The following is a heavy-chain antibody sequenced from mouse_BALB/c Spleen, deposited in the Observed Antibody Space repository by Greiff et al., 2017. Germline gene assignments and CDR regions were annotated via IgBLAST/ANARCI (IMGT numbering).Heavy chain of an antibody. J-gene: IGHJ1*01. CDR3: ARRLTSGWDLDF. D-gene: IGHD5-1*01. Sequence: VQLQQPGAELVRPGASVKMSCKASGYTFTDYWMHWVKQRPGQGLEWIGAIDTADGDTNYNQKFKGKATLTADKSSSTAYMQLSSLTSEDSAVYYCARRLTSGWDLDFWGEGTSVTVSS. CDR1: GYTFTDYW. CDR2: IDTADGDT. V-gene: IGHV1-69*02.